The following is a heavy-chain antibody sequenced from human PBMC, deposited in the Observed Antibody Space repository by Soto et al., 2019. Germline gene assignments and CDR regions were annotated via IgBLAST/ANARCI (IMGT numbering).Heavy chain of an antibody. V-gene: IGHV3-33*01. Sequence: GGSLRLSCAASGFTFSSYGSYGMHSVRQAPGKGLEWVAVIWLDGSNEYYSDSVKGRFTVSRDNSKNTLYLQMNSLRAEDTAVYYCVQAPRPHLDYLLGLVYWGQGTLVTVSS. CDR1: GFTFSSYGSYG. D-gene: IGHD3-9*01. CDR2: IWLDGSNE. CDR3: VQAPRPHLDYLLGLVY. J-gene: IGHJ4*02.